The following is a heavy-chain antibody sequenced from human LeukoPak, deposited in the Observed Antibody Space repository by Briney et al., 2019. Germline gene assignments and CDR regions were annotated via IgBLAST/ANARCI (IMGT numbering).Heavy chain of an antibody. J-gene: IGHJ4*02. CDR3: ARAFTSWSFDY. Sequence: SETLSLTCSVSGVSISSYYWSWIRQPPGKGLEWIGYMYYSGNTKYNPSLNSRVAISVDTSKNQFSLKLTSVTAADTAVYYCARAFTSWSFDYWGQGTLVTVSS. CDR1: GVSISSYY. V-gene: IGHV4-59*13. CDR2: MYYSGNT. D-gene: IGHD3-16*01.